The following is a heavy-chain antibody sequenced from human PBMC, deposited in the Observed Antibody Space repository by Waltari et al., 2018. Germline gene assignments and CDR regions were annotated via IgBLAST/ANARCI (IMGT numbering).Heavy chain of an antibody. V-gene: IGHV4-61*02. CDR3: ARVSGSYYDSSGYDPYWYFDL. CDR1: GGSISSGSYY. J-gene: IGHJ2*01. CDR2: IYTSGST. Sequence: QVQLQESGPGLVKPSQTLSLTCTVSGGSISSGSYYWSWIRQPAGKGLEWIGRIYTSGSTNDNPSLKSRVTISVDTSKNQFSLKLSSVTAADTAVYYCARVSGSYYDSSGYDPYWYFDLWGRGTLVTVSS. D-gene: IGHD3-22*01.